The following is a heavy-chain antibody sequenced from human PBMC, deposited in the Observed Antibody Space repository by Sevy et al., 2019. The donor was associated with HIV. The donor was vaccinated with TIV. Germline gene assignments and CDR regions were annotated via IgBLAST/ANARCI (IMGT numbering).Heavy chain of an antibody. CDR1: GGSISSYF. D-gene: IGHD1-1*01. V-gene: IGHV4-59*01. CDR2: IYFTGNT. CDR3: ARDSTTRPRVLDY. J-gene: IGHJ4*02. Sequence: SETLSLTCSVSGGSISSYFWTWVRQSPGKGLEWIGNIYFTGNTDYSPSLKSRVTLSLDPSKSQFSLTLKSLTAADTAIYFCARDSTTRPRVLDYWGQGTLVTVSS.